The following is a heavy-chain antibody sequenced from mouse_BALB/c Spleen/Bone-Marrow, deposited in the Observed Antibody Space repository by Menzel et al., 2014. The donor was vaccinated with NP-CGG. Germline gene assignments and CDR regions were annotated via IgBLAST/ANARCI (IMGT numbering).Heavy chain of an antibody. CDR3: RSYDYTMDY. D-gene: IGHD1-1*01. CDR2: IYPGSGST. CDR1: GYTFTSYW. Sequence: LQQSGSELVRPGASVKLSCKASGYTFTSYWMHWVKQRPGQGLEWIGNIYPGSGSTNYDEKFKSKATLTVDTSSSTAYMQLSCLTSEDSAVYYCRSYDYTMDYWGQGTSVTVSS. J-gene: IGHJ4*01. V-gene: IGHV1S22*01.